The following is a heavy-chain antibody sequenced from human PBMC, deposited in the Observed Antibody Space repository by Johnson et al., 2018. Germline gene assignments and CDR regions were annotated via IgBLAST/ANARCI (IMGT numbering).Heavy chain of an antibody. V-gene: IGHV3-33*01. CDR3: ASARSWGIQVYYYYYGMDV. D-gene: IGHD3-16*01. Sequence: VQLVETGGGVVQPGRSLRLSCAASEFTFSSYAMHWVRQAPGKGLEWVAVIWYDGSNKYYADSVKGRFTISRDNSKNTLYLQMNSLRAEDTAVYYCASARSWGIQVYYYYYGMDVWGQGTTVTVSS. CDR2: IWYDGSNK. CDR1: EFTFSSYA. J-gene: IGHJ6*02.